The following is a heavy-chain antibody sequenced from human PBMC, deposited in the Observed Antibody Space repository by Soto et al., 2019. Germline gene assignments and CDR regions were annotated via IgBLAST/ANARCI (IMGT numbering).Heavy chain of an antibody. Sequence: QVQLVESGGGVVQPGRSLRLSCAASGFTFISYAMHWVRQAPGKGLEWLAVISYDGSNKYYADSVKGRFTISRDNSKNTLYLQMNSLRADDTAVYYCARGGGSGYGDTRGAPWGQGTLVTVSS. CDR1: GFTFISYA. V-gene: IGHV3-30*14. CDR2: ISYDGSNK. CDR3: ARGGGSGYGDTRGAP. J-gene: IGHJ5*02. D-gene: IGHD5-12*01.